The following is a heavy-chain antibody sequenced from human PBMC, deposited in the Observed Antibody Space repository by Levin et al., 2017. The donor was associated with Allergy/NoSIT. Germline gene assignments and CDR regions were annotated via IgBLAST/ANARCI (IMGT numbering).Heavy chain of an antibody. V-gene: IGHV3-53*01. CDR1: GFTVSSNY. CDR2: IYSGGST. CDR3: ARDRDGYKGWDY. D-gene: IGHD5-24*01. Sequence: GGSLRLSCAASGFTVSSNYMSWVRQAPGKGLEWVSVIYSGGSTYYADSVKGRFTISRDNSKNTLYLQMNSLRAEDTAVYYCARDRDGYKGWDYWGQGTLVTVSS. J-gene: IGHJ4*02.